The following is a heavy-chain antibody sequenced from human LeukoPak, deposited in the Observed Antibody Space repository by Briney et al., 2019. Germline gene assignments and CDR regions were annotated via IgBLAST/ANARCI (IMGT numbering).Heavy chain of an antibody. D-gene: IGHD2-21*01. CDR2: INPNSGGT. CDR1: GYTFTGYY. Sequence: ASVKVSCRPSGYTFTGYYRHWVRQAPGQGLEWMGWINPNSGGTNYAQRFQGRVTMTRDISISTAYMELSRLRSDDTAVYYCARRGDSGAFDVWGQGTMVTVSS. CDR3: ARRGDSGAFDV. J-gene: IGHJ3*01. V-gene: IGHV1-2*02.